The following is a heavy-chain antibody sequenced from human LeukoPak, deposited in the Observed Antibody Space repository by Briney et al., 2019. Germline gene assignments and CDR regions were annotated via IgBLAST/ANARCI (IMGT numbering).Heavy chain of an antibody. CDR1: GFTFRSYE. Sequence: GGSLRLSCVVSGFTFRSYEMNWVRQAPGKGLEWVSYISSNGSTIYYADSVKGRFTISRDNVKNSLYLQMNSLRAEDTAVYFCARATWDPNYYYYMDVWGEGTTVTISS. D-gene: IGHD1-26*01. V-gene: IGHV3-48*03. CDR2: ISSNGSTI. CDR3: ARATWDPNYYYYMDV. J-gene: IGHJ6*03.